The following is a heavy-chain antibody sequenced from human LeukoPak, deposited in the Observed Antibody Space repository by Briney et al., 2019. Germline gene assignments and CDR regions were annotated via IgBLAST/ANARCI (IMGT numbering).Heavy chain of an antibody. CDR3: ARGPPLFDP. Sequence: GGSLRLSCAASGFTFSSYSMNWVRQAPGKGLEWVSYISSSSSTIYYADSVKGRFTISRDNAKNSLYLQMNSLRAEDTGMYYCARGPPLFDPWGQGTLVAVSS. V-gene: IGHV3-48*01. CDR2: ISSSSSTI. J-gene: IGHJ5*02. CDR1: GFTFSSYS.